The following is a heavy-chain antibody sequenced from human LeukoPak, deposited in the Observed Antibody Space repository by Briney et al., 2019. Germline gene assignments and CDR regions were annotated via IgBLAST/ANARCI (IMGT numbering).Heavy chain of an antibody. D-gene: IGHD3-3*01. CDR1: GGTFSSYA. J-gene: IGHJ5*02. CDR2: IIPICGTA. V-gene: IGHV1-69*05. CDR3: ASSDYYDFWSGGNWFDP. Sequence: GASVKVSCKASGGTFSSYAISWVQQAPGQGLEWIGGIIPICGTANYAQKFQGRVTISTDESTSTAYMELSSLRSEDTAVYYCASSDYYDFWSGGNWFDPWGQGTLVTVSS.